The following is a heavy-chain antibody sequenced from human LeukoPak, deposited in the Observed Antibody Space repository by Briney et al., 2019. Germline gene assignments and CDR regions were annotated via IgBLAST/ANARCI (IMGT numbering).Heavy chain of an antibody. V-gene: IGHV3-21*01. J-gene: IGHJ3*02. Sequence: PGGSLRLSCAASGFTFSSYSMNWVRQAPGKGLEWVSSISSSSSYIYYADSVKGRFTISRDNAKNSLYLQMNSLRAEDTAVYYCARGQSMIVVVSDAFDIWGQGTIVTVSS. D-gene: IGHD3-22*01. CDR2: ISSSSSYI. CDR3: ARGQSMIVVVSDAFDI. CDR1: GFTFSSYS.